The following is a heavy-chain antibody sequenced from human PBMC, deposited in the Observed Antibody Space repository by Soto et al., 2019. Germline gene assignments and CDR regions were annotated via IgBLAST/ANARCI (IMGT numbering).Heavy chain of an antibody. CDR2: FDPEDGET. Sequence: GASVKVSCKVSGYTLTELSMHWVRQAPGKGLEWMRGFDPEDGETIYAQKLQGRVTMTEDTSTDTAYMELSSLRSEDTAVYYCATGHDFWSGYFEFDYWGQGTLVTVSS. CDR3: ATGHDFWSGYFEFDY. D-gene: IGHD3-3*01. V-gene: IGHV1-24*01. CDR1: GYTLTELS. J-gene: IGHJ4*02.